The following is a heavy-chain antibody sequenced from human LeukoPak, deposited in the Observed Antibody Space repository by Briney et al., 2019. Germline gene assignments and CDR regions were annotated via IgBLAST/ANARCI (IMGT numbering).Heavy chain of an antibody. Sequence: SETLSLTCTVSGGAISSSSSYYWGWIRQPPGKGLEWIGSIYYSGSTYYNPSLKSRVTISVDTSKNQFSLKLSSVTAADTAVYYCARHMTSGSYLLWAFDIWGQGTMVTVSS. CDR3: ARHMTSGSYLLWAFDI. CDR1: GGAISSSSSYY. D-gene: IGHD1-26*01. J-gene: IGHJ3*02. V-gene: IGHV4-39*01. CDR2: IYYSGST.